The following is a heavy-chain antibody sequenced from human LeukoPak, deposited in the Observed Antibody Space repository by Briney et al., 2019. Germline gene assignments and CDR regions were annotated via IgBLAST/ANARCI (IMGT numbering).Heavy chain of an antibody. CDR2: IKSKTDGGTT. CDR3: TPSIAVAGSLDY. Sequence: SGGSLRLSCAASGFTFSNVWMSWVRQAPGKGLEWVGRIKSKTDGGTTDYAAPVKGRFTISRDDSKNTLNLQMNSLKTEDTAVYYCTPSIAVAGSLDYWGQGTQVTVSS. D-gene: IGHD6-19*01. J-gene: IGHJ4*02. V-gene: IGHV3-15*01. CDR1: GFTFSNVW.